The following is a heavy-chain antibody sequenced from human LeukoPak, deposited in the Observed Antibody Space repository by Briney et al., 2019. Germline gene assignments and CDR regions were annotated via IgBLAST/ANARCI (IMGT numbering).Heavy chain of an antibody. CDR2: INAGNGNT. CDR3: ARDVSRDNWFDP. D-gene: IGHD6-13*01. J-gene: IGHJ5*02. CDR1: GYTFTSYA. V-gene: IGHV1-3*01. Sequence: GASVKVSCKASGYTFTSYAMHWVRQAPGQRLEWMGWINAGNGNTKYSQKFQGRVTITRDTSASTAYMELSSLRSEDTAVYYCARDVSRDNWFDPWGQGTLVTVSS.